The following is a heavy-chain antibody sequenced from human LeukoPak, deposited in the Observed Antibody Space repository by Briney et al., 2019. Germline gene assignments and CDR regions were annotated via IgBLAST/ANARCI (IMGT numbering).Heavy chain of an antibody. CDR1: GYTFTGYY. Sequence: ASVKVSCKASGYTFTGYYMHWVRQAPGQGLEWMGWINPNSGGTNYAQKLQGRVTMTTDTSTSTAYMELRSLRSDDTAVYYCAREGLSSGYPAPDYWGQGTLVTVSS. CDR2: INPNSGGT. CDR3: AREGLSSGYPAPDY. V-gene: IGHV1-2*02. J-gene: IGHJ4*02. D-gene: IGHD3-22*01.